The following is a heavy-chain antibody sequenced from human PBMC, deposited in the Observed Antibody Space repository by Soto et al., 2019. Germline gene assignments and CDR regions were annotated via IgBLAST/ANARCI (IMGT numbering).Heavy chain of an antibody. CDR3: ARDDGLKSGGSGY. Sequence: EVQLVESGGGLVQPGGSLRLSCAASGFTFSSYSMNWVRQAPGKGLEWVSYISSSSSTIYYADSVKGRFTISRDNAKNSLYLQINSLRAEDTAVYYCARDDGLKSGGSGYWGQGTLVTVSS. J-gene: IGHJ4*02. V-gene: IGHV3-48*01. CDR2: ISSSSSTI. CDR1: GFTFSSYS. D-gene: IGHD3-9*01.